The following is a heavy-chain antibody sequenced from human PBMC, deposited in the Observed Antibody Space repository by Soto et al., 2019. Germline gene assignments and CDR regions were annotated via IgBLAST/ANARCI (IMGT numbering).Heavy chain of an antibody. CDR1: GFTFSDYY. CDR3: ARGCGGSCSHYYGMDV. CDR2: ISSSSSYT. Sequence: GGSLRLSCAASGFTFSDYYMSWIRQAPGKGLEWVSYISSSSSYTNYADSVKGRFTISRDNAKNSLYLQMNSLRAEDTAVYYCARGCGGSCSHYYGMDVWGQGTTVTVSS. D-gene: IGHD2-15*01. J-gene: IGHJ6*02. V-gene: IGHV3-11*05.